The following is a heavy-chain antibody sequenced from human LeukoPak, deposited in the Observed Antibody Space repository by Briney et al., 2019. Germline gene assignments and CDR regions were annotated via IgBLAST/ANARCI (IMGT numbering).Heavy chain of an antibody. CDR1: GGSFSGYY. CDR3: ARQKLWYSSSWLDY. CDR2: INHSGST. Sequence: SETLSLTCAVYGGSFSGYYWSWIRQPPGKGLEWIGEINHSGSTYYNPSLKSRVTISVDTSKNQFSLKLSSVTAADTAVYYCARQKLWYSSSWLDYWGQGTLVTVSS. J-gene: IGHJ4*02. V-gene: IGHV4-34*01. D-gene: IGHD6-13*01.